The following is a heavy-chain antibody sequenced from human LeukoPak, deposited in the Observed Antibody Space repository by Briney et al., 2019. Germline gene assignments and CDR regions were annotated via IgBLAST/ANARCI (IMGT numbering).Heavy chain of an antibody. CDR2: ISWNSGSI. Sequence: PGGSLRLSCAASGFTFDDYAMHWVRQAPGKGLEWVSGISWNSGSIGYADSVKGRFTISRDNAKNSLYLQMNSLRAEDTALYYCAKDYGPRMRAPDYWGQGTLVTVSS. CDR1: GFTFDDYA. D-gene: IGHD2-8*01. J-gene: IGHJ4*02. V-gene: IGHV3-9*01. CDR3: AKDYGPRMRAPDY.